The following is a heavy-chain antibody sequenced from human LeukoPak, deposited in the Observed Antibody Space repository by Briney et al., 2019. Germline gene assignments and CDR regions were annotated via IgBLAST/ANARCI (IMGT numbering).Heavy chain of an antibody. CDR2: IYYSGST. D-gene: IGHD3-22*01. Sequence: SETLSLTCTVSGGSISSYYWSWIRQPPGKGLEWIGYIYYSGSTNYNPSLKSRVTISVDTSKNQFSLKLSSVTAADTAVYYCAREGDSSGSDYWGQGTLVTVSS. CDR3: AREGDSSGSDY. J-gene: IGHJ4*02. CDR1: GGSISSYY. V-gene: IGHV4-59*01.